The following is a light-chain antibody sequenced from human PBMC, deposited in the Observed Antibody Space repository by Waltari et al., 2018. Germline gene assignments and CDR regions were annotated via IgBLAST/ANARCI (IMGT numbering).Light chain of an antibody. CDR3: QQHGTLPAT. CDR1: QTVGSSS. Sequence: EIVLTQSPGTACLSTGESVHLHCRASQTVGSSSLAWYQQKPGQAPRLVIYRASRRATGIPDRFSGSGSGTDFSLTISRLEPEDFAVYYCQQHGTLPATFGQGTKVEIK. J-gene: IGKJ1*01. CDR2: RAS. V-gene: IGKV3-20*01.